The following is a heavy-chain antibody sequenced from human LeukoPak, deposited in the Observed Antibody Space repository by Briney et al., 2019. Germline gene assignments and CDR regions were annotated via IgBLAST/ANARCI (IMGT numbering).Heavy chain of an antibody. V-gene: IGHV3-30*04. Sequence: PGGSLRLSCAASGFTFSSYAMHWVRQAPGKGLEWVAVISYDGSNKYYADSVKGRFTISRDNSKNTLYLQMNSLRAEDTAVYYCARCGLGWFGELLSYFDYWGQGTLVTVSS. J-gene: IGHJ4*02. CDR1: GFTFSSYA. CDR3: ARCGLGWFGELLSYFDY. D-gene: IGHD3-10*01. CDR2: ISYDGSNK.